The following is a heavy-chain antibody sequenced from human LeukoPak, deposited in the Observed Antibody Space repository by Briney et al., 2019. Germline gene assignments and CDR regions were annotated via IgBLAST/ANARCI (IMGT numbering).Heavy chain of an antibody. Sequence: GASVKVSCKASGYTFTSYDINWVRQATGQGLEWMGWMNPNSGNTGYAQKFQGRVTMTRNTSISTAYMELSSLRSEDTAVYYCARNDPNYYDSSGYSDYWGQGTLVTVSS. CDR2: MNPNSGNT. CDR3: ARNDPNYYDSSGYSDY. D-gene: IGHD3-22*01. CDR1: GYTFTSYD. J-gene: IGHJ4*02. V-gene: IGHV1-8*01.